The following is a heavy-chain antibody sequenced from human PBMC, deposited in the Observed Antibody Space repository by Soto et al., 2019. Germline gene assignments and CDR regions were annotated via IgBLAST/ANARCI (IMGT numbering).Heavy chain of an antibody. CDR2: IYTSGST. Sequence: SETLSLTCTVSGGSISSYFWSWIRQPAGKGLEWIGRIYTSGSTNYNPSLKSRVTMSVDTSKNQFPLRLSSVTAADTAVYYCARDGDFWSGSYAFDIWGQGTMVTVS. D-gene: IGHD3-3*01. CDR1: GGSISSYF. CDR3: ARDGDFWSGSYAFDI. V-gene: IGHV4-4*07. J-gene: IGHJ3*02.